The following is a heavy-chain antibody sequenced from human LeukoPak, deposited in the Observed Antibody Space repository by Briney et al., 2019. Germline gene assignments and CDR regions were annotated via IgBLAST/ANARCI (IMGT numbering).Heavy chain of an antibody. Sequence: ASVKVSCKASGYTFTSYYMHWVRQAPGQGLEWMGIINPSGGSTSYAQKFQGRVTMTRDMSTSTVYMELSSLRSEDTAVYYCARGPHTSLVGYSYGEFDYWGQGTLVTVSS. CDR3: ARGPHTSLVGYSYGEFDY. CDR2: INPSGGST. D-gene: IGHD5-18*01. CDR1: GYTFTSYY. V-gene: IGHV1-46*01. J-gene: IGHJ4*02.